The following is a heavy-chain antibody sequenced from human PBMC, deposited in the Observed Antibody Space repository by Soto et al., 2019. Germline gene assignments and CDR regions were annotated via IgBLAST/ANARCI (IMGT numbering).Heavy chain of an antibody. J-gene: IGHJ5*02. CDR2: ISYDGSNK. Sequence: PGGSLRLSCAASGFTFSSYAMHWVRQAPGKGLEWVAVISYDGSNKYYADSVKGRFTISRDNSKNTLYLQMNSLRAEDTAVYYCARDPVPNYCSSTSCYKTRRENWFDPWGQGTLVTVSS. CDR3: ARDPVPNYCSSTSCYKTRRENWFDP. D-gene: IGHD2-2*02. CDR1: GFTFSSYA. V-gene: IGHV3-30-3*01.